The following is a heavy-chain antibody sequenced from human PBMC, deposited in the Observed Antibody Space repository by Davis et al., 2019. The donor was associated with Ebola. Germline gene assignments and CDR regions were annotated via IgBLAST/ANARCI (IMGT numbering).Heavy chain of an antibody. V-gene: IGHV3-74*01. J-gene: IGHJ5*01. D-gene: IGHD4-17*01. Sequence: GESLKIPCAASGFTFSSYWMHWVRQVPGKGLIWVSRINIDGSKINYADSVKGRFTISRDNAKNTLYLQMNSLRAEDTAVYYCARVAYGDYWRWFDSWGQGTLVTVSS. CDR1: GFTFSSYW. CDR2: INIDGSKI. CDR3: ARVAYGDYWRWFDS.